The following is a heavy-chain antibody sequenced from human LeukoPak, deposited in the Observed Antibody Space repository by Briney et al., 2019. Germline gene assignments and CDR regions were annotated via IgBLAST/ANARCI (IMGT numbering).Heavy chain of an antibody. CDR3: ARGVLVVPAAIGYFDY. CDR1: GGSFSGYY. Sequence: PSETLSLTCAVYGGSFSGYYWSWIRRPPGKGLEWIGEINHSGSTNYNPSLKSRVTISVDTSKNQFSLKLSSVTAADTAVYYCARGVLVVPAAIGYFDYWGQGTLVTVSS. J-gene: IGHJ4*02. CDR2: INHSGST. V-gene: IGHV4-34*01. D-gene: IGHD2-2*02.